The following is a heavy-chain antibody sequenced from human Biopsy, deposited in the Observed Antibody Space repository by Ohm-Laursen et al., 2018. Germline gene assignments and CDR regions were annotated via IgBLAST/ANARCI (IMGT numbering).Heavy chain of an antibody. CDR1: RASISNGGYF. V-gene: IGHV4-31*03. D-gene: IGHD4-17*01. CDR2: IYNSGNT. J-gene: IGHJ4*02. Sequence: TLSLTCTVSRASISNGGYFWSWVRQRPGKGLEWIGHIYNSGNTYYHPSLQSRVTISIDTSKTQFSLRLASVTAADTAVYYCARLPHGDYRYNFDYWGQGTLVTVSS. CDR3: ARLPHGDYRYNFDY.